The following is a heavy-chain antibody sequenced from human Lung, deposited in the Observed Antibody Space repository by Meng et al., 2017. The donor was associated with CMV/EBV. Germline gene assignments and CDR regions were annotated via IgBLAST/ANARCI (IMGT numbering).Heavy chain of an antibody. CDR2: ISSSSSYI. CDR3: AREGGRAGTPGSYYYGMDV. D-gene: IGHD1-1*01. CDR1: GFTFSSYS. J-gene: IGHJ6*02. Sequence: GGSLRLXCAASGFTFSSYSMNCVRQAPGKRLEWVSSISSSSSYIYYADSVKGRFTISRDNAKNSLYLQMNSLRAEDTAVYYCAREGGRAGTPGSYYYGMDVXGQGXTVTVSS. V-gene: IGHV3-21*01.